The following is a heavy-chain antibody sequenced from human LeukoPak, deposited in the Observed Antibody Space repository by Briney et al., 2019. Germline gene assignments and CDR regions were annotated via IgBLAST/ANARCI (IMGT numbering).Heavy chain of an antibody. J-gene: IGHJ6*02. CDR1: GLTVSSNY. D-gene: IGHD2-2*01. V-gene: IGHV3-66*01. CDR3: ARDERVVVPAASGDYYYGMDV. CDR2: IYSGGST. Sequence: GGSLRLSCAASGLTVSSNYMSWVRQAPGKGLEWVSVIYSGGSTYYADSVKGRFTISRDNSKNTLYLQMNSLRAEDTAVYYCARDERVVVPAASGDYYYGMDVWGQGTTVTVSS.